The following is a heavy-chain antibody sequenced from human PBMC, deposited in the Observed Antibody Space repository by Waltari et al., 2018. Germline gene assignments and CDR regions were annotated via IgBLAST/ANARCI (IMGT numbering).Heavy chain of an antibody. CDR1: GVTFSSYA. Sequence: QVQLVQSGAEVKKPGSSVKVSCKASGVTFSSYAISWVRQAPGQGLEWMGGIIPIFGTANYAQKFQGRVTITADESTSTAYMELSSLRSEDTAVYYCARARYCSGGSCYYYYGMDVWGQGTTVTVSS. CDR3: ARARYCSGGSCYYYYGMDV. J-gene: IGHJ6*02. V-gene: IGHV1-69*13. CDR2: IIPIFGTA. D-gene: IGHD2-15*01.